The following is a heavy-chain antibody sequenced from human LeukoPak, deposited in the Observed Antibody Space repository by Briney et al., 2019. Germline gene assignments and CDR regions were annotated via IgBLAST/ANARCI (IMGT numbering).Heavy chain of an antibody. D-gene: IGHD3-22*01. CDR2: INHSGST. J-gene: IGHJ3*02. Sequence: SETLSLTCAVSNDSFSGYYWNWIRQPPGKGLEWIGEINHSGSTNYNPSLKSRVTTSVDTSKSQFSLRLSSVTAADTAVYYCTRGAYDSSGFYYHNAFDIWGQGTMVTVSS. V-gene: IGHV4-34*01. CDR3: TRGAYDSSGFYYHNAFDI. CDR1: NDSFSGYY.